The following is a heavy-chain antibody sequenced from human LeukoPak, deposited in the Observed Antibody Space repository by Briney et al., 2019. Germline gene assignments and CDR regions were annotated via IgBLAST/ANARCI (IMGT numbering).Heavy chain of an antibody. D-gene: IGHD6-13*01. CDR2: IYTSGTT. CDR3: VRGGSAAAAVFDY. CDR1: GGSIRGYY. J-gene: IGHJ4*02. V-gene: IGHV4-4*07. Sequence: PSETLSLTCTVSGGSIRGYYWSWIRQPAGKGLEWIGRIYTSGTTNYNPSLKSRVTMSVDTSKSQFSLELTSVTAADTAVYYCVRGGSAAAAVFDYWGQGTLVTVSS.